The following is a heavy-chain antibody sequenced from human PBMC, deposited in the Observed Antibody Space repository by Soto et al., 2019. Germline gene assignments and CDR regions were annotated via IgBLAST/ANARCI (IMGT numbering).Heavy chain of an antibody. Sequence: QVHLLLQSGAEVKKPGSSGKVSCKASGGNPSNSAISWVRQAPGQGLEWMGGIIPVFGIVSYAQNFQGRVTITADESTSTDYMELGSLRSEDTAVYFCAGGRIVVAGSSAYYGMDVWGQGTTVAVSS. J-gene: IGHJ6*02. CDR3: AGGRIVVAGSSAYYGMDV. V-gene: IGHV1-69*01. CDR1: GGNPSNSA. CDR2: IIPVFGIV. D-gene: IGHD6-19*01.